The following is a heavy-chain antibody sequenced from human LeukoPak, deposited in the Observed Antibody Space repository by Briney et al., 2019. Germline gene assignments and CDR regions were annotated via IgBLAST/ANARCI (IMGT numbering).Heavy chain of an antibody. V-gene: IGHV5-51*01. J-gene: IGHJ4*02. D-gene: IGHD4-11*01. CDR3: ARRGTVTTVTPLDY. Sequence: RGESLEISCKGPGYSFTSFWIGWVRQIPGKGLEWMGLIYPGDSDTRYSPSFQGQVTISADKSISTAYLQWSSLKASDTAMYYCARRGTVTTVTPLDYWGQGTLVTVSS. CDR2: IYPGDSDT. CDR1: GYSFTSFW.